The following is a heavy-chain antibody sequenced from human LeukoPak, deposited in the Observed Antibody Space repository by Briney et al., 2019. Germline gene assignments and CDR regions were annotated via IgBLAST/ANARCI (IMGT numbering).Heavy chain of an antibody. CDR3: AIWRYSYGWDY. CDR1: GFTFSSYS. CDR2: ISSSSSTI. Sequence: GGSLRLSCAASGFTFSSYSMNWVRQAPGKGLEWVSYISSSSSTIYYADSVKGRFTISRDNAKNSLYLQMNSLRAEDTAVYYCAIWRYSYGWDYWGQGTLVTVSS. V-gene: IGHV3-48*04. J-gene: IGHJ4*02. D-gene: IGHD5-18*01.